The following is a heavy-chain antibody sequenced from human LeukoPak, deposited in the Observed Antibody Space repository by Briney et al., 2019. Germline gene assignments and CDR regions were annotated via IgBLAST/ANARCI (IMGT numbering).Heavy chain of an antibody. CDR3: AKGKAYYDILTGYSYYFDY. Sequence: GGSLRLSCAASGFTFSIYAMSWVRQAPGKGLEWVSAISGSGGITYYADSVKGRFTTSRDNSKNTLYLQMNSLRAEDTAVYYCAKGKAYYDILTGYSYYFDYWGQGTLVTVSS. CDR1: GFTFSIYA. V-gene: IGHV3-23*01. D-gene: IGHD3-9*01. CDR2: ISGSGGIT. J-gene: IGHJ4*02.